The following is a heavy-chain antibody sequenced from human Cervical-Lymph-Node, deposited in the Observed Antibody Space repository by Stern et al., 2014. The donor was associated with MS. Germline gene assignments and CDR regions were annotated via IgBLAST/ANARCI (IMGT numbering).Heavy chain of an antibody. J-gene: IGHJ4*02. CDR1: GFTFDDHA. CDR3: ARDPKGHGDYVFDY. Sequence: EVQLVQSGGGLVQPGRSLRLSCAASGFTFDDHAIHWVRQAPGKGLEWVSGISWNSGSIAYADSVKGRFTISRDNAKNSLYLQMNSLRVEDTAFYYCARDPKGHGDYVFDYWGQGTLVTVSS. D-gene: IGHD4-17*01. CDR2: ISWNSGSI. V-gene: IGHV3-9*01.